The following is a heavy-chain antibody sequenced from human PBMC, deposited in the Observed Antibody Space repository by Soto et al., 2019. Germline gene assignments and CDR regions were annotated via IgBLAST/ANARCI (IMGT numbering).Heavy chain of an antibody. Sequence: QVQLVQSGAEVKKPGASVKVSCKASGYTFTSYDINWVRQATGQGLEWMGWMNPNSGNTGYAQKFQGRVTMTRNTSISTAYMELSSLRSEDTAVHYCARGRMATLRTYYYYMDVWGKGTTVTVSS. CDR1: GYTFTSYD. D-gene: IGHD5-12*01. CDR2: MNPNSGNT. CDR3: ARGRMATLRTYYYYMDV. V-gene: IGHV1-8*01. J-gene: IGHJ6*03.